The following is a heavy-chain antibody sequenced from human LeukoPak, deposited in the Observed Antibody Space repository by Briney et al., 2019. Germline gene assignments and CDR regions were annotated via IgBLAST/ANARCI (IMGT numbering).Heavy chain of an antibody. J-gene: IGHJ6*02. CDR2: IIPILGIA. CDR1: GGTFSSYA. CDR3: AAGRSYYGMDV. Sequence: ASVKVSCKASGGTFSSYAISWGRQAPGQGLEWMGRIIPILGIANYAQKFQGRVTITADKSTSTAYMELSSLRSEDTAVYYCAAGRSYYGMDVWGQGTTVTVSS. V-gene: IGHV1-69*04.